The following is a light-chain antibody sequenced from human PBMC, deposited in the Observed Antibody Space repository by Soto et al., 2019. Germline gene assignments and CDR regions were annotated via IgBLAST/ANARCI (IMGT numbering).Light chain of an antibody. J-gene: IGKJ5*01. CDR3: QQYNTYST. Sequence: DIQMTQSPSSLSASVGDRVTIXXQASQHISEYLNWYQYKPGKAPKLLITDASNLKTGVPSRFSGSGSGTEFTLTISSLQPDDFATYYCQQYNTYSTFGQGTRLEIK. CDR2: DAS. V-gene: IGKV1-33*01. CDR1: QHISEY.